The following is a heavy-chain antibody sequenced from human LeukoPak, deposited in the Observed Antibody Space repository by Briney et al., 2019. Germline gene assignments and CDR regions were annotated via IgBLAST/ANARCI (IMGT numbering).Heavy chain of an antibody. J-gene: IGHJ5*02. CDR2: ITGPGTNT. D-gene: IGHD3-10*01. CDR1: GFTFSNYG. Sequence: GGSLRLSCAASGFTFSNYGMNWVRQAPGKGLEWVSGITGPGTNTYYADSVKGRFTISRDNSKNTLYLQMNSLRPDDTAVYYCAKDYSKTSYYGSGTYYRPNWFDPWGQGTLVTVSS. V-gene: IGHV3-23*01. CDR3: AKDYSKTSYYGSGTYYRPNWFDP.